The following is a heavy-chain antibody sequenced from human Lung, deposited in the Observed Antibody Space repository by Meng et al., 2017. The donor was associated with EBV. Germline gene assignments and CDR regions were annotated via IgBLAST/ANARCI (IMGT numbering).Heavy chain of an antibody. Sequence: QVKRVESGGGVVQPGRSVRLSCAASGFTYSDYGMHWVRQAPGKGLEWVAVISYDGSNENYADSVKGRFTISRDNSKNALYLQMNSLSAEDTAVYYCAREADGATFDYWGQGTLVTVSS. D-gene: IGHD1-26*01. CDR2: ISYDGSNE. J-gene: IGHJ4*02. CDR1: GFTYSDYG. V-gene: IGHV3-30*03. CDR3: AREADGATFDY.